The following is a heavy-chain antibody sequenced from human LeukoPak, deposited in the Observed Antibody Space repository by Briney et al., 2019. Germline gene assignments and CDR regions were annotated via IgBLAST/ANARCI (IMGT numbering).Heavy chain of an antibody. Sequence: ASVKVSCKASGYTFTSYAMHWVRQAPGQRLEWMGWINAGNGNTKYSQKFQGRVTITRDTSASTAYMELSSLRSEDTAVYYCARDDWNYGDYYYGMDVWGQGTTVTVSS. J-gene: IGHJ6*02. V-gene: IGHV1-3*01. CDR2: INAGNGNT. D-gene: IGHD1-7*01. CDR1: GYTFTSYA. CDR3: ARDDWNYGDYYYGMDV.